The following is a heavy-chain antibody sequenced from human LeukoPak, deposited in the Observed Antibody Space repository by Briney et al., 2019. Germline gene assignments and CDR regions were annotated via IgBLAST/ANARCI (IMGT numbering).Heavy chain of an antibody. V-gene: IGHV3-30*02. CDR2: LAGDGVNI. CDR1: GFTFSIYG. J-gene: IGHJ4*02. D-gene: IGHD3-3*01. CDR3: AKDFYDFWSGYCFDY. Sequence: GGSLRLSCAASGFTFSIYGMHWVRQAPGKGLEWVALLAGDGVNIFYADSVKGRFTISGDNSKNTLYLQMNSLRAEDTAVYYCAKDFYDFWSGYCFDYWGQGTLVTVSS.